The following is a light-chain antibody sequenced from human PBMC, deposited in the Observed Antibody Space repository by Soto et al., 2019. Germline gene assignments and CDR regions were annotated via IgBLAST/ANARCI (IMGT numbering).Light chain of an antibody. Sequence: EIVLTQSPATLSLYPGERATLSCRASQSVRTSLAWYQQKPDQAPRLLIYDASNMATGIPARFSGSASGTDFTLTISRLEPEDFAVYYCQQRSDWPVTFGPGTKVDNK. CDR3: QQRSDWPVT. CDR2: DAS. CDR1: QSVRTS. J-gene: IGKJ3*01. V-gene: IGKV3-11*01.